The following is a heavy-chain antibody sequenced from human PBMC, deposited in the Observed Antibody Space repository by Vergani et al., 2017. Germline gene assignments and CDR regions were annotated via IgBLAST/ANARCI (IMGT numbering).Heavy chain of an antibody. D-gene: IGHD3-3*01. CDR1: GGTFSSYT. J-gene: IGHJ4*02. Sequence: QVQLVQSGAEVKKPGSSVKVSCKASGGTFSSYTISWVRQAPGQGLEWMGRINPILGIANYAQKFQGRVTITADKSTSTAYMELSSLRSEDTALYYCAKDTTLFGLVIPAGYWGQGTLVTVSS. CDR2: INPILGIA. V-gene: IGHV1-69*08. CDR3: AKDTTLFGLVIPAGY.